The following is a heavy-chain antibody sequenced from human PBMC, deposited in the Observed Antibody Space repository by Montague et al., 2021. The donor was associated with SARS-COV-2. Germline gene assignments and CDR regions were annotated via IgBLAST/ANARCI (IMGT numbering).Heavy chain of an antibody. Sequence: TLSLTCTVSGGSVYTSGSYWSWIRQLPGKDLEWIGYMLYSGATQYNPSLSGRVTISADMSHDRLSLRLTSVTAADTAVYYCAAGRVAVAVASWGQGTLVTVSS. CDR3: AAGRVAVAVAS. CDR2: MLYSGAT. D-gene: IGHD2-15*01. J-gene: IGHJ5*01. V-gene: IGHV4-31*03. CDR1: GGSVYTSGSY.